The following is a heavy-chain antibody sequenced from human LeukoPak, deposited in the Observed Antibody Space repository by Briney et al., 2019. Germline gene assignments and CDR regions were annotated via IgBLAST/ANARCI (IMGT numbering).Heavy chain of an antibody. CDR1: GFTFSSYA. D-gene: IGHD3-3*02. CDR3: AKSISRPYYMDV. CDR2: ISGSGGST. V-gene: IGHV3-23*01. J-gene: IGHJ6*03. Sequence: GGSLRLSCAASGFTFSSYAMSWVRQAPGKGLEWVSAISGSGGSTYYADSVEGRFTISRDNSKNTLYLQMNSLRAEDTAVYYCAKSISRPYYMDVWGKGTTVTVSS.